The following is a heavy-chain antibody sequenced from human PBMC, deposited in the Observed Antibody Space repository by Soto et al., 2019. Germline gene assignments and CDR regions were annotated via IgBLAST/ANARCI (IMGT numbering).Heavy chain of an antibody. D-gene: IGHD6-6*01. CDR3: AREYQQLVDLGFDY. J-gene: IGHJ4*02. CDR1: VFTFSSYA. CDR2: ISYDGSNK. Sequence: PGGSLRLSCAASVFTFSSYAMHWVRQAPGKGLEWVAVISYDGSNKYYADSVKGRFTISRDNSKNTLYLQMNSLRAEDTAVYYCAREYQQLVDLGFDYWGQGTLVTVSS. V-gene: IGHV3-30-3*01.